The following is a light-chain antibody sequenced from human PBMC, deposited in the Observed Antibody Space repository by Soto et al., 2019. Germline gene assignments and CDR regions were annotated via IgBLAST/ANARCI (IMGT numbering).Light chain of an antibody. Sequence: QSVLTQPPSASEAPGQRVTISCSGGSSNIGSKTVTWYQHVSGTAPKLLMYSNDQRPSGVPDRFSGSKSGTSASLAISGLKAEDEGDYFCAAWDDSLKSLVFGTGTKSPS. CDR2: SND. J-gene: IGLJ1*01. CDR1: SSNIGSKT. CDR3: AAWDDSLKSLV. V-gene: IGLV1-44*01.